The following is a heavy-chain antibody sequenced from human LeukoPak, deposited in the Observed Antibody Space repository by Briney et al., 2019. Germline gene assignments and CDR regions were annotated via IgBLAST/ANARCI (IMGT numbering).Heavy chain of an antibody. D-gene: IGHD5-24*01. J-gene: IGHJ6*03. V-gene: IGHV4-59*08. CDR1: GGSISSYY. Sequence: PSETLSLTCTVSGGSISSYYWSWIRQPPGKGLEWIGYIYYSGSTNYNPSLKSRVTISVDTSKNQFSLKLSSVTAADTAVYYCASLGRWLQLRDYYYYMDVWGKGTTVTVSS. CDR3: ASLGRWLQLRDYYYYMDV. CDR2: IYYSGST.